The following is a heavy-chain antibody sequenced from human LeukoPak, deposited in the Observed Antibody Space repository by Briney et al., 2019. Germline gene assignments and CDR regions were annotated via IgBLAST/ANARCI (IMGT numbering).Heavy chain of an antibody. Sequence: ASVKVSRKASVYTSTGYYMYWVRQAPVQGLEWVGWISAYNGNTNYAQMLQGRVTMTTDTSTSAPYMAMRGLRSDDTAVYYCARGRQETLGWLKSFSGFDIWGQGTMVTVPS. D-gene: IGHD6-19*01. CDR3: ARGRQETLGWLKSFSGFDI. V-gene: IGHV1-18*04. CDR1: VYTSTGYY. CDR2: ISAYNGNT. J-gene: IGHJ3*02.